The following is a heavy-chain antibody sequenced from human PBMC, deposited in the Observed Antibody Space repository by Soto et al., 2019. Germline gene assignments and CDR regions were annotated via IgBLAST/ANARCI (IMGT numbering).Heavy chain of an antibody. J-gene: IGHJ5*02. CDR3: AIVATGSYSWRES. Sequence: EVQLEESGGDLVKPGGSLRLSCAASGFTFSTYWMHWVRQAPGKGLVWVSRINSDGSITTYADSVKGRFTISRDNSKNPLYLQMTRLRAEDTAVYYCAIVATGSYSWRESWGQGTLVTVSS. V-gene: IGHV3-74*03. D-gene: IGHD1-26*01. CDR2: INSDGSIT. CDR1: GFTFSTYW.